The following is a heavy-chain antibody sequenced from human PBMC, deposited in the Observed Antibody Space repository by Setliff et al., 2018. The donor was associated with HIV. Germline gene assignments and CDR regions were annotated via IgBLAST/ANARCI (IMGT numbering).Heavy chain of an antibody. J-gene: IGHJ4*02. CDR1: GYTFTSCF. CDR3: AKDSSDYYDSSAEHY. CDR2: INPSDGTT. V-gene: IGHV1-46*01. Sequence: ASVKVSCKASGYTFTSCFMHWVRQAPGQGLEYMGIINPSDGTTDYTQKFQDRVTMTSDTSTSTVYMELRSLRSEDTAIYYCAKDSSDYYDSSAEHYWGQGTLVTVSS. D-gene: IGHD3-22*01.